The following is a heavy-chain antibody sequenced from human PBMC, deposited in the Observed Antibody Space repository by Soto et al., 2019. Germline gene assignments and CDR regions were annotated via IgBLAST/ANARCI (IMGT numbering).Heavy chain of an antibody. J-gene: IGHJ3*02. CDR2: IKSKTDGGTT. CDR1: GFTFSNAW. D-gene: IGHD6-19*01. Sequence: GGSLILSCAASGFTFSNAWMSWVRQAPGKGLEWVGRIKSKTDGGTTDYAAPVKGRFTISRDDSKNTLYLQMNSLKTEDTAVYYCTTYEWLNAFDIWGQGTMVTVSS. CDR3: TTYEWLNAFDI. V-gene: IGHV3-15*01.